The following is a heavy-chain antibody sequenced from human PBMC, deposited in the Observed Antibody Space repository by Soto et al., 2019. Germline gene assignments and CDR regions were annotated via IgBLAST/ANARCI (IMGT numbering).Heavy chain of an antibody. V-gene: IGHV4-59*08. J-gene: IGHJ4*02. CDR3: ARLGGSYAVPHFDY. CDR2: IYYSGTT. Sequence: WTWIRQPPGKGLVGMGYIYYSGTTTNYNPSLKSRVTLSVDTSKNQFSLKLSSVTAADTAVYYCARLGGSYAVPHFDYWGQGTLFTVSS. D-gene: IGHD1-26*01.